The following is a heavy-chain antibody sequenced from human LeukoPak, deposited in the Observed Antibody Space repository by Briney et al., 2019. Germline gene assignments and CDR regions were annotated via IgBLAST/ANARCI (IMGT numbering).Heavy chain of an antibody. V-gene: IGHV3-23*01. CDR3: AKATTASWIKDASDF. Sequence: PGGSLRLSCVGSGFTFSAYAINWVRQAPGKGLEWVSGITHSVSDTYYTDSVKGRFTISRDNSKNTVYLEMNNLRAEDTAVFYCAKATTASWIKDASDFWGQGTMVTVSS. J-gene: IGHJ3*01. D-gene: IGHD1/OR15-1a*01. CDR2: ITHSVSDT. CDR1: GFTFSAYA.